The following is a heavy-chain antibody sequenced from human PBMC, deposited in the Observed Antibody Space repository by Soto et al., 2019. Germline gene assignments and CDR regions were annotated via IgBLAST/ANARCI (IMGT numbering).Heavy chain of an antibody. CDR1: GFTFSSYW. CDR2: IKQDGSEK. CDR3: ARGYSTGWYYFDY. J-gene: IGHJ4*02. V-gene: IGHV3-7*01. D-gene: IGHD6-19*01. Sequence: GGSLRLSCAASGFTFSSYWMNWVRQAPGKGLEWVASIKQDGSEKYYVDSLKGRFTISRDNAKNSLYLQMNSLRAEDTAVYYCARGYSTGWYYFDYWGQGTLVTVSS.